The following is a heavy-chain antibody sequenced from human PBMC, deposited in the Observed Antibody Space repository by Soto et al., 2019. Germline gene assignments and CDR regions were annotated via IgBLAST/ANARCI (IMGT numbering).Heavy chain of an antibody. CDR3: ARYCSSTSCQIRYGMDV. CDR1: GFTFSTFA. D-gene: IGHD2-2*01. V-gene: IGHV3-23*01. J-gene: IGHJ6*02. Sequence: GSLRLSCAASGFTFSTFAMSWVRQAPGKGLEWVSTISGTGGTTYYADSAKGRFTISRDNSKNTLYLQMNSLRAEDTAIYYCARYCSSTSCQIRYGMDVWGQGTTVTVSS. CDR2: ISGTGGTT.